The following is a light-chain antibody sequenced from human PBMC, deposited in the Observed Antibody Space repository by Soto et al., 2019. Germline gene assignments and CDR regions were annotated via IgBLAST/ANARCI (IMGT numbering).Light chain of an antibody. CDR3: QKYNGGQWT. CDR1: QGISHY. J-gene: IGKJ1*01. CDR2: AAS. V-gene: IGKV1-27*01. Sequence: DIQMTQSPSSLSASVGDRINITCRASQGISHYLAWHQQKPGKVPKRLISAASALQSGVPSRFSGRGSGTDVTLTISSLQPEDSATYYCQKYNGGQWTVGQGTRVDLK.